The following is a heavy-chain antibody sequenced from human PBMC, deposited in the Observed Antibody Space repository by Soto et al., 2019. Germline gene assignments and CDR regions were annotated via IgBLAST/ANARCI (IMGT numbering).Heavy chain of an antibody. D-gene: IGHD3-3*01. CDR2: ISGSGADT. V-gene: IGHV3-23*01. J-gene: IGHJ4*02. CDR3: AKDWEWLLKY. Sequence: PGGSLRLSCAASGFTFSSYAMSWVRQAPGKGLEWVSAISGSGADTYYADSVKGRFTISRDKSKSTLYLQMDSLRAEDTAIYYCAKDWEWLLKYWGQGTLVTVSS. CDR1: GFTFSSYA.